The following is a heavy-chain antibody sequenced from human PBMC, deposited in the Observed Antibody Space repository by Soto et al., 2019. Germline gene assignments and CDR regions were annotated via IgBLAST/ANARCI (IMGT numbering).Heavy chain of an antibody. J-gene: IGHJ4*02. CDR2: TYYKSKWYN. CDR3: ARGGFYLTAGLFDS. D-gene: IGHD3-16*01. Sequence: SQTLSLTCAISGDSVSSNSATWNWIRQSPSRGLEWLGRTYYKSKWYNDFAVSVRSRITISPDTSKNQFSLQLNSVTPDDTAVYYCARGGFYLTAGLFDSWGQGTLVTVS. CDR1: GDSVSSNSAT. V-gene: IGHV6-1*01.